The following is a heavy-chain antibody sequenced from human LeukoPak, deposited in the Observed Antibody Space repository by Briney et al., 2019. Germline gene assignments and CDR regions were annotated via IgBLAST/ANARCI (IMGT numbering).Heavy chain of an antibody. V-gene: IGHV4-34*01. J-gene: IGHJ6*02. CDR3: ARDAHGSGRIYGMDV. Sequence: PSETPSLTCAVYGGSFSGYYWSWIRQPPGKGLEWIGEINHSGSTNYNPSLKSRVTISVDPSKNQFSLKLSSVTAADTAVYYCARDAHGSGRIYGMDVWGQGTTVTVSS. CDR2: INHSGST. D-gene: IGHD3-10*01. CDR1: GGSFSGYY.